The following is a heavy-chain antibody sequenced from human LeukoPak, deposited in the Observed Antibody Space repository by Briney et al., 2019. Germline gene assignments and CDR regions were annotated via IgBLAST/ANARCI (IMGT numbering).Heavy chain of an antibody. J-gene: IGHJ4*02. CDR3: ARDLDSSGWCFDY. CDR2: ISYDGSNK. V-gene: IGHV3-30*04. CDR1: GFTFSSYA. Sequence: PGGSLRLSCAASGFTFSSYAMHWVRPAPGKGLEWVAVISYDGSNKYYADSGKGRFTISRDNSKNTLYLQMNSLRAEDTAVYYCARDLDSSGWCFDYWGQGTLVTVSS. D-gene: IGHD6-19*01.